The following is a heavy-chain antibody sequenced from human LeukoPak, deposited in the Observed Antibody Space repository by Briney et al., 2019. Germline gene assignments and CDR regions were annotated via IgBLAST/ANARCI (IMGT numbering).Heavy chain of an antibody. CDR3: ARGDSSGYYLNY. J-gene: IGHJ4*02. D-gene: IGHD3-22*01. CDR2: IYSGGST. V-gene: IGHV3-53*01. Sequence: GGSLRLSCAASGFTFDDYAMHWVRQAPGKGLEWVSVIYSGGSTYYADSVKGRFTISRDNSKNSQYLQMNSLRAEDTAVYYCARGDSSGYYLNYWGQGTLVTVSS. CDR1: GFTFDDYA.